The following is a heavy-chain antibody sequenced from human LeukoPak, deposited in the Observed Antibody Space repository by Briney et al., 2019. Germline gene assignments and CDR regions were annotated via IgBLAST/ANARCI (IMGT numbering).Heavy chain of an antibody. J-gene: IGHJ3*02. Sequence: QTGGSLRLSCAASGFTFRNYAMSWVRQAPGKGLEWVSAISGSGGSTYYADSVKGRLTISRDNSKNTLYLQMDSLRAEDTAVYYCAKCPRNGGQDAFDIWGQGTMVIVSS. D-gene: IGHD2-15*01. V-gene: IGHV3-23*01. CDR3: AKCPRNGGQDAFDI. CDR1: GFTFRNYA. CDR2: ISGSGGST.